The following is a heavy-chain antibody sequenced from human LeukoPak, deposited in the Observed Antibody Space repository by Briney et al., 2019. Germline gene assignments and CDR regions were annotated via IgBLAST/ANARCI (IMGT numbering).Heavy chain of an antibody. CDR2: ISGSGGST. Sequence: PGGSLRLSCAASGFTFSSYWMSWVRQAPGKGLEWVSAISGSGGSTYYADSVKGRFTISRDNSKNTLYLQMNSLRAEDTAVYYCATSGEQWPPGNFDYWGQGTLVTVSS. CDR3: ATSGEQWPPGNFDY. CDR1: GFTFSSYW. J-gene: IGHJ4*02. V-gene: IGHV3-23*01. D-gene: IGHD6-19*01.